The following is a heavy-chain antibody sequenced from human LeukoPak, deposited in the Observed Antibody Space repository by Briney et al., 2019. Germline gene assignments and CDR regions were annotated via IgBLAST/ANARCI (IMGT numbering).Heavy chain of an antibody. V-gene: IGHV1-2*02. J-gene: IGHJ4*02. D-gene: IGHD6-6*01. CDR2: INPNSGGT. CDR1: GYTFTGYY. Sequence: ASVKVSCKASGYTFTGYYMHWVRQAPGQGLEWMGWINPNSGGTNYAQKFQGRVTMTRDTSISTAYMELSRLRSDDTAVYYCARETVYSSSSYNDYWGQGTLVTVSS. CDR3: ARETVYSSSSYNDY.